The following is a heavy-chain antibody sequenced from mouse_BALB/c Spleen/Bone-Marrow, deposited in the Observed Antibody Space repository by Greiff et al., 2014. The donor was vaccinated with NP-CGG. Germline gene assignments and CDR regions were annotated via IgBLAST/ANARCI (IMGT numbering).Heavy chain of an antibody. D-gene: IGHD1-2*01. CDR1: GYSSTSYW. V-gene: IGHV1S127*01. J-gene: IGHJ2*01. CDR2: IDPSDSET. Sequence: QVQLQQPGPQVVRPGASVKISCKASGYSSTSYWMHWVKQRPGQGLEWIGMIDPSDSETRLNQKFKDKATLTVDKSSSTAYMQLSSPTSGDSAVYYCARVGLRLPYYFDYWGQGTTLTVSS. CDR3: ARVGLRLPYYFDY.